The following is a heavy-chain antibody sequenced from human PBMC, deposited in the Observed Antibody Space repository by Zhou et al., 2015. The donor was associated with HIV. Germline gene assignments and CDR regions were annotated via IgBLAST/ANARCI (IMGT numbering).Heavy chain of an antibody. CDR2: IWYDGSNK. CDR1: GFTFSSYG. CDR3: AKGSVGATQAFDI. V-gene: IGHV3-33*06. J-gene: IGHJ3*02. Sequence: QVQLVESGGGVVQPGRSLRLSCVASGFTFSSYGMHWVRQPPGKGLEWVAVIWYDGSNKYHADSVKGRFTISRDNSKNTLYLQMNSLRAEDTAVYYCAKGSVGATQAFDIWGQGTMVTVSS. D-gene: IGHD1-26*01.